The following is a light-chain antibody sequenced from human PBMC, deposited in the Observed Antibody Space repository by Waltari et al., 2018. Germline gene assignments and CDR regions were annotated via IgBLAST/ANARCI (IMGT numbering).Light chain of an antibody. V-gene: IGLV2-14*01. CDR2: EVS. Sequence: QSALTQPASVSGSPGQSITISCTGTSSDVGGYNYVPWYQHHPGKAPKLMIYEVSHRPSGVSNRFSGSKSGNTASLTISGLQAEDEADYYCSSYTSSNTLLYVFGTGTKVTVL. J-gene: IGLJ1*01. CDR3: SSYTSSNTLLYV. CDR1: SSDVGGYNY.